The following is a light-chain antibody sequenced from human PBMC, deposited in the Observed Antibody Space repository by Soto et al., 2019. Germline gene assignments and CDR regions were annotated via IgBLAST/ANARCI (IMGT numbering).Light chain of an antibody. V-gene: IGKV1-5*01. CDR1: QSVNGW. Sequence: DIQMTQSPSTLSASVGDRVTFTCRASQSVNGWLAWYQQKPGKASKLLIYAASNLESGVPSRFSGSGSGTEFTLTISSLQPDDSATYYCQRYNSNPWTFGQGTKVEVK. CDR3: QRYNSNPWT. J-gene: IGKJ1*01. CDR2: AAS.